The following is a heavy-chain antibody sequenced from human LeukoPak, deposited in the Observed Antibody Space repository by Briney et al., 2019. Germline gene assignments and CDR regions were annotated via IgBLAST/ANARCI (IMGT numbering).Heavy chain of an antibody. CDR3: GRSGRYRPSDL. D-gene: IGHD1-26*01. J-gene: IGHJ5*02. V-gene: IGHV3-23*01. CDR2: ISYTGDYT. CDR1: GFTFSNFA. Sequence: GGSLRLSCAASGFTFSNFAMNWVRQAPGKGLEWVSTISYTGDYTYYADAVKGRFTIFRDNSKNTLYLQMNSLRVEDTAVYYCGRSGRYRPSDLWGQGTLVTVSS.